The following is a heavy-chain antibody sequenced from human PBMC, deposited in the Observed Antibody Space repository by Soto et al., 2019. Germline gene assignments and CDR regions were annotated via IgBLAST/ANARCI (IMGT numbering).Heavy chain of an antibody. D-gene: IGHD6-19*01. CDR1: GFTFDDYA. V-gene: IGHV3-9*01. Sequence: GGSLRLSCAASGFTFDDYAMHWVRQAPGKGLEWVSGISWNSGSIGYADSVKGRFTISRDNAKNSLYLQMNSLRAEDTALYYCAKDADSSGWYQFVSWGQGTLVTVSS. CDR3: AKDADSSGWYQFVS. CDR2: ISWNSGSI. J-gene: IGHJ4*02.